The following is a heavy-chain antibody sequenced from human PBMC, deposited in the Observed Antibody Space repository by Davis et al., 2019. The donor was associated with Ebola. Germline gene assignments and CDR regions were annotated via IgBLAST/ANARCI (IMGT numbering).Heavy chain of an antibody. CDR1: GYTFTGYY. Sequence: ASVKVSCKASGYTFTGYYMHWVRQAPGQGLEWMGWINPNSGGTNYAQKFQGWVTMTRDTSISTAYMELSRLRSDDTAVYYCARGGYPGGGDYMDVWGKGTTVTVSS. D-gene: IGHD5-12*01. V-gene: IGHV1-2*04. J-gene: IGHJ6*03. CDR2: INPNSGGT. CDR3: ARGGYPGGGDYMDV.